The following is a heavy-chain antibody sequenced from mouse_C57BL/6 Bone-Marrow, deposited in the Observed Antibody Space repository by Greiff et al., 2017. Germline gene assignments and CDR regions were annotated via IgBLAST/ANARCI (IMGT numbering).Heavy chain of an antibody. V-gene: IGHV1-61*01. CDR3: AREETTIVCAMDY. D-gene: IGHD1-1*01. J-gene: IGHJ4*01. Sequence: QVHLKQSGAELVRPGSSVKLSCKASGYTFTSYWMDWVKQRPGQGLEWIGNIYPSDSDTHYNQKFKDKATLTVDKSSSTAYMQLSSLTSEDSAVYYCAREETTIVCAMDYWGQGTTVTVSS. CDR1: GYTFTSYW. CDR2: IYPSDSDT.